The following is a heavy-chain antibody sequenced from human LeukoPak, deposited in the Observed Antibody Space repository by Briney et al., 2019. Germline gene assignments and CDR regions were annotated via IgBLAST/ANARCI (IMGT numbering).Heavy chain of an antibody. Sequence: GGALSLSFSASGFTFTIYSMNWVRQAQGTGLGWVSSISISSSYIYYADAVKVRFTISRDNAKNSLYLQMNSLRAEDTAVYYCARAIAVAGLDYWGQGTLVTVSS. D-gene: IGHD6-19*01. V-gene: IGHV3-21*01. CDR1: GFTFTIYS. CDR3: ARAIAVAGLDY. J-gene: IGHJ4*02. CDR2: ISISSSYI.